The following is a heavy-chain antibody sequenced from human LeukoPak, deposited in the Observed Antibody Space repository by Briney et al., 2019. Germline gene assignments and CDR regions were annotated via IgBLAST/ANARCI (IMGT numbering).Heavy chain of an antibody. CDR3: AKGRNTGSYLSHVDY. J-gene: IGHJ4*02. V-gene: IGHV3-43*01. D-gene: IGHD3-10*01. CDR1: GFTFFNYW. Sequence: QSGESLRLSCAASGFTFFNYWMSWVRQAPGKGLEWVSLITWDGGSTYYADSVKGRFTISRDNSKNSLYLQMNSLRTEDTALYYCAKGRNTGSYLSHVDYWGQGTLVTVSS. CDR2: ITWDGGST.